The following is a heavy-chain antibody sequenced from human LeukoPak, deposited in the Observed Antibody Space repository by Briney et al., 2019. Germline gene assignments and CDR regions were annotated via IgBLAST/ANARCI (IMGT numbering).Heavy chain of an antibody. D-gene: IGHD2-21*01. CDR1: GFSFASYS. J-gene: IGHJ4*02. CDR3: APLNWYSPGGY. CDR2: ISDSGGNV. V-gene: IGHV3-23*01. Sequence: GGSLRLSCAASGFSFASYSMSWVRQAPGKGLQWVSAISDSGGNVDYADSVRGRSTIFRDNSKNTLYLQMNSLRVDDTAVYYCAPLNWYSPGGYWGQGTLVTVSS.